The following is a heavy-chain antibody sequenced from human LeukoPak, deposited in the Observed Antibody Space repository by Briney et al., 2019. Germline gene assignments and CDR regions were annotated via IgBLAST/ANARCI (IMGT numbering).Heavy chain of an antibody. CDR3: ARGLMTTVTWNWFDP. CDR2: INSSSSYI. D-gene: IGHD4-11*01. V-gene: IGHV3-21*01. CDR1: VFTFISYS. J-gene: IGHJ5*02. Sequence: EGSLRLSCAASVFTFISYSMNGVRPAPGRGLEWVSPINSSSSYIYYADSVKGRFTKSRDNAKTSLYLQMNSLRAEDTAVYYCARGLMTTVTWNWFDPWGQGNLVTVSS.